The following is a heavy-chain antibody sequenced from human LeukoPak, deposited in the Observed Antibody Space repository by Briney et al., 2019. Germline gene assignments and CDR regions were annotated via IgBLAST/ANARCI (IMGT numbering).Heavy chain of an antibody. J-gene: IGHJ4*02. CDR3: ARRDIVLMVYPDY. CDR2: ISSSSSYI. CDR1: GFTFSSYS. Sequence: PGGSLRLSCAASGFTFSSYSMNWVRQAPGKGLEWVSSISSSSSYIYYADSVKGRFTISRDSAKNSLYLQMNSLRAEDTAVYYCARRDIVLMVYPDYWGQGTLVTVSS. D-gene: IGHD2-8*01. V-gene: IGHV3-21*01.